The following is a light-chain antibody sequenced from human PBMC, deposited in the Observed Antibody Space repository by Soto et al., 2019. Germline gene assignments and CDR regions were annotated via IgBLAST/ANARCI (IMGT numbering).Light chain of an antibody. J-gene: IGLJ1*01. Sequence: QSVLTQPASVSGSPGQSITISCTGTSSDVGGYYYVSWYQHHPGKAPKIMIYQVSNRPSGVSNRFSGSKSGNTASLTISGLQAEDEADYYCSSYTSSNTFYVFGTGTKV. CDR3: SSYTSSNTFYV. V-gene: IGLV2-14*01. CDR1: SSDVGGYYY. CDR2: QVS.